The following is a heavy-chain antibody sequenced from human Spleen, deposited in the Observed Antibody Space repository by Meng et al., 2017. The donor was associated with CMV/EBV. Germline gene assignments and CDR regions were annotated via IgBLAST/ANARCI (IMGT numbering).Heavy chain of an antibody. CDR3: ARRPLRTLAARPHSLYYFDY. J-gene: IGHJ4*02. CDR2: INHSGST. CDR1: GGSFSGYY. Sequence: SETLSLTCAVYGGSFSGYYWSWIRQPPGKGLEWIGEINHSGSTNYNPSLKSRVTISVDTSKNQFSLKLSSVTAADTAVYYCARRPLRTLAARPHSLYYFDYWGQGTLVTVSS. D-gene: IGHD6-6*01. V-gene: IGHV4-34*01.